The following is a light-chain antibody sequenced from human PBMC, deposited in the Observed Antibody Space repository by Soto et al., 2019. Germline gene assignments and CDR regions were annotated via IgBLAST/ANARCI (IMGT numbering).Light chain of an antibody. V-gene: IGKV1-12*01. Sequence: DIQITQSPSSVSASVGDRVTITCRASQGISSWLAWYQQKPGKAPKLLIYAASSLQSGVPSRFSGSRSGTEFTLTISSLQPEDFASYYGLQDYGDSWTFGQGTKVDIK. CDR3: LQDYGDSWT. CDR1: QGISSW. CDR2: AAS. J-gene: IGKJ1*01.